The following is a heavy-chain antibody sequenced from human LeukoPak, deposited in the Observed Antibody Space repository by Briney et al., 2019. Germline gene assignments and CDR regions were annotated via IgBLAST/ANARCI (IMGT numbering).Heavy chain of an antibody. V-gene: IGHV4-34*01. CDR1: GGSFSGYY. CDR3: ARGTMLRGIYYYYYMDV. D-gene: IGHD3-10*01. Sequence: SETLSLTCAVYGGSFSGYYWSWIRQPPGKGLEWIGEINHSGSTNYNPSLKSRVTISVDTSKNQFSLKLSSVTAADTAVYYCARGTMLRGIYYYYYMDVWGKGTTVTISS. J-gene: IGHJ6*03. CDR2: INHSGST.